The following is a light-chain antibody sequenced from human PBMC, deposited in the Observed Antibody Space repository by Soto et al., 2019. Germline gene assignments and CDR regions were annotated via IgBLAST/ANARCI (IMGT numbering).Light chain of an antibody. CDR3: TSYTTRGTLV. J-gene: IGLJ2*01. Sequence: QSALTQPASVSGSPGQSITISCTGTSSDVGAYDFVSWYQHYPGKAPKLVTFDVTHRPPGISDRFSGSKSANTASLTISGLQAEDGAFYYCTSYTTRGTLVFGGGTKLTVL. V-gene: IGLV2-14*01. CDR1: SSDVGAYDF. CDR2: DVT.